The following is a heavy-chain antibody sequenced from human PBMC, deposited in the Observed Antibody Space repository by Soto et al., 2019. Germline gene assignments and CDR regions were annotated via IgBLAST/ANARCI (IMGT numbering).Heavy chain of an antibody. CDR2: IIPILGIA. D-gene: IGHD5-12*01. Sequence: QVQLVQSGAEVKKPGSSVKVSCKASGGTFSSYTISWVRQAPGQGLEWMGRIIPILGIANYAQKYQGRVTITADKATSTAYMELSSLRSEDTAVYYCARYGGYDFFYCYAMDVWGQGTTVTVSS. CDR1: GGTFSSYT. J-gene: IGHJ6*02. CDR3: ARYGGYDFFYCYAMDV. V-gene: IGHV1-69*02.